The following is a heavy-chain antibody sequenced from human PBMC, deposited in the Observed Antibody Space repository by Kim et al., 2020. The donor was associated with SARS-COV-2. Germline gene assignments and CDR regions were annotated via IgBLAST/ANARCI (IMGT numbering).Heavy chain of an antibody. Sequence: GGSLRLSCAASGFTFSTYSMNWVRQAPGKGLEWVSSITSLSSYIYYADSVKGRFTISRDNAKNSLYLQMSSLRAEDTAVYYCARDHCGGSCYSGDAFDIWGQGTMVTVSS. CDR3: ARDHCGGSCYSGDAFDI. D-gene: IGHD2-15*01. V-gene: IGHV3-21*01. CDR1: GFTFSTYS. J-gene: IGHJ3*02. CDR2: ITSLSSYI.